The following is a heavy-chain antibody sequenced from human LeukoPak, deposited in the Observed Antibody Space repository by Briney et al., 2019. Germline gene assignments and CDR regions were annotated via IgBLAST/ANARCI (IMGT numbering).Heavy chain of an antibody. CDR2: ISWNSGSI. Sequence: GGSLRLSCAASGFTFDDYAMHWVRHAPGKGLEWVSGISWNSGSIGYADSVKGRFTISRDNAKNSLYLQMNSLRAEDTALYYCAKDSAYDILTGYPFDYWGQGTLVTVSS. CDR1: GFTFDDYA. CDR3: AKDSAYDILTGYPFDY. J-gene: IGHJ4*02. V-gene: IGHV3-9*01. D-gene: IGHD3-9*01.